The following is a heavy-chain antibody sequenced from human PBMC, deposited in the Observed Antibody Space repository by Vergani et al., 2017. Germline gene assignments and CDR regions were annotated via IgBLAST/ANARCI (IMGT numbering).Heavy chain of an antibody. CDR1: GYTFTSYA. D-gene: IGHD3-16*02. V-gene: IGHV1-3*01. CDR3: AGEGFYDDVWGSYRLRGTYYFDD. Sequence: QVQLVQSGAEVKKPGASVKVSCKASGYTFTSYAMHWVRQAPGQRLEWMGWINAGNGNTKYSQKFQGRVTITRDTSASTAYMELSSLRSEDSAVYYCAGEGFYDDVWGSYRLRGTYYFDDWGQGTLVTVSS. J-gene: IGHJ4*02. CDR2: INAGNGNT.